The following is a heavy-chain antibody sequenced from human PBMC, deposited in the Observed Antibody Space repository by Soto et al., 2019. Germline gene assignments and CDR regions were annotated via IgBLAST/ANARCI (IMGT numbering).Heavy chain of an antibody. Sequence: GESRKISCKGSGYSFTSYWIGWVRQMPGKGLEWMGIIYPGDSDTRYSPSFQGQVTISADKSISTAYLQWSSLKASDTAMYYCARRINYDSSGYYPLLAFDIWGQGTMVTVSS. CDR1: GYSFTSYW. CDR2: IYPGDSDT. V-gene: IGHV5-51*01. J-gene: IGHJ3*02. CDR3: ARRINYDSSGYYPLLAFDI. D-gene: IGHD3-22*01.